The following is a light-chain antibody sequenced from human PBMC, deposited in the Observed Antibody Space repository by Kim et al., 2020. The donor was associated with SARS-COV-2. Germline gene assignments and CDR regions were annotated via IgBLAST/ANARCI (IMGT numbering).Light chain of an antibody. J-gene: IGKJ1*01. CDR2: KAS. V-gene: IGKV1-5*03. CDR3: QQYNSMWT. Sequence: SASVGDRVTITCRASQSIGRYLVWYQQKPGKAPKLLIYKASNLENGVPSRFSGSGSGTEFTLTISSLQSADCATYYCQQYNSMWTFGQGTKVDIK. CDR1: QSIGRY.